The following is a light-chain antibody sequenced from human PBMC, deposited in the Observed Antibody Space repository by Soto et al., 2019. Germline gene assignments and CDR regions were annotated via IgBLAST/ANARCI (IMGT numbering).Light chain of an antibody. Sequence: DIHMTHSPSTLSASVGGRVTITCRASESISSWLAWYQQKPGTAPNLLIFDASRLESGVPSRFSGSASGTEGTITISSLQPDDCATYDCQQYDNYPLTFGGGTKVEIK. J-gene: IGKJ4*01. CDR1: ESISSW. CDR2: DAS. V-gene: IGKV1-5*01. CDR3: QQYDNYPLT.